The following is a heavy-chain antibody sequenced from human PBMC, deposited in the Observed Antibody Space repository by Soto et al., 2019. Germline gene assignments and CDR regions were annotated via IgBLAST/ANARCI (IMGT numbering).Heavy chain of an antibody. J-gene: IGHJ3*02. Sequence: EVQLLESGGRIVQPGGSLRLSCATSGFTFTNYAMRWVRQAPGKGLEWVSAISGGGGDSTYYSDSGKGRLTISKHNYKSTLYLEMSSLRAEDTAVYYCAKEIARIGNSAFDIRGQGTMITGSS. CDR1: GFTFTNYA. CDR2: ISGGGGDST. CDR3: AKEIARIGNSAFDI. V-gene: IGHV3-23*01.